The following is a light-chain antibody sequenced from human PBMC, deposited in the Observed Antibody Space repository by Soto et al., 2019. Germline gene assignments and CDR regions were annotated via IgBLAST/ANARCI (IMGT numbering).Light chain of an antibody. CDR3: QHYNNWPLT. Sequence: EIVMTQSPATLSVSPGARATLSCRASQSVYSNLAWYQQKPGQAPRLLIYGTSTRATGIPARFSGSGSGTEFSLTISSLQSEDFAVYYCQHYNNWPLTFGGGTKVEIK. CDR1: QSVYSN. CDR2: GTS. V-gene: IGKV3-15*01. J-gene: IGKJ4*01.